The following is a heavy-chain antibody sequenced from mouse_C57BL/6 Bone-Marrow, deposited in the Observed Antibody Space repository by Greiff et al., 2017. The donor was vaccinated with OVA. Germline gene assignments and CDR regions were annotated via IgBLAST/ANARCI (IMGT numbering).Heavy chain of an antibody. Sequence: SGAELVRPGASVTLSCKASGYTFTDYEMHWVKQTPVHGLEWIGAIDPETGGTAYNQKFKGKAILTADKSSSTAYMELRSLTSEDSAVYYCTRDGHGRGWYFDVWGTGTTVTVSS. J-gene: IGHJ1*03. CDR2: IDPETGGT. V-gene: IGHV1-15*01. D-gene: IGHD1-2*01. CDR1: GYTFTDYE. CDR3: TRDGHGRGWYFDV.